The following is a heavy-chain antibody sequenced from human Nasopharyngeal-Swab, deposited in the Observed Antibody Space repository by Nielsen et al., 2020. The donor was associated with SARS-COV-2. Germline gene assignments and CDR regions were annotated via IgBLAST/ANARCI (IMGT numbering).Heavy chain of an antibody. CDR3: AREYCSGGSCYGNYGMDV. CDR1: GGTFSSYA. Sequence: SVKVSCKASGGTFSSYAISWVRQAPGQGLERMGRIILILGIANYAQKFQGRVTITADKSTSTAYMELSSLRSEDTAVYYCAREYCSGGSCYGNYGMDVWGQGTTVTVSS. D-gene: IGHD2-15*01. J-gene: IGHJ6*02. CDR2: IILILGIA. V-gene: IGHV1-69*04.